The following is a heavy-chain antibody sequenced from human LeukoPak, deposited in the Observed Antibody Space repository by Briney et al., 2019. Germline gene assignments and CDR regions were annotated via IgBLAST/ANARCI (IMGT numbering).Heavy chain of an antibody. D-gene: IGHD3-10*01. CDR1: GDSISSYY. CDR3: ARDGYYGSGSYYNACFDP. J-gene: IGHJ5*02. CDR2: IYTSGST. V-gene: IGHV4-4*07. Sequence: PXETLSLTCTVSGDSISSYYWSWIRQPAGKGLEWIGRIYTSGSTNYNPSLKSRVTISVDTSKNQFSLKLTSVTAADTAVYYCARDGYYGSGSYYNACFDPWGQGTLVTVSS.